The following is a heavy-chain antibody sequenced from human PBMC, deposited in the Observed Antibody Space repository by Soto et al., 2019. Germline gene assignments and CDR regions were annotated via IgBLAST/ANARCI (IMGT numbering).Heavy chain of an antibody. CDR1: GGSFSGYY. Sequence: SETLSLTCAVYGGSFSGYYWSWIRQPPGKGLEWIGEINHSGSTNYNPSLKSRVTISVDTSKNQFSLKLSSVTAADTAVYYCARRGGDHYYGSGSYSRVIYYYYMDVWGKGTTVTVSS. CDR3: ARRGGDHYYGSGSYSRVIYYYYMDV. V-gene: IGHV4-34*01. J-gene: IGHJ6*03. D-gene: IGHD3-10*01. CDR2: INHSGST.